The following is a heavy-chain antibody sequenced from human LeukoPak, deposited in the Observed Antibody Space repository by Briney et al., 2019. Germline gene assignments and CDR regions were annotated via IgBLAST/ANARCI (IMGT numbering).Heavy chain of an antibody. V-gene: IGHV1-2*02. CDR2: IYPNSGDT. CDR1: VYRFSGDY. D-gene: IGHD3-10*01. CDR3: ARDRDYGSGSLYPPLDP. J-gene: IGHJ5*02. Sequence: ASVKVSCKTSVYRFSGDYVHWVRQAPGQGLEWMGWIYPNSGDTKYAQKFQGRVTMTRDTSINTAYMELSRLTSDDMAVYYRARDRDYGSGSLYPPLDPWGQGTLVTVSS.